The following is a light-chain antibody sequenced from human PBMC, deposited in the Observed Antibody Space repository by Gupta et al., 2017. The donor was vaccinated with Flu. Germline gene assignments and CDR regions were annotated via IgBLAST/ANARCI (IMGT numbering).Light chain of an antibody. CDR1: SSNIGSNT. Sequence: QSVLTQPHSASGTPGQMVTISCSGSSSNIGSNTVNWYPPLPGTAPKLLIYSNNQRPSGVPDRFSGSKSGTSASLAISGLQSEDEADYYCAAWDDSLNGLWVFGGGTKLTVL. V-gene: IGLV1-44*01. CDR3: AAWDDSLNGLWV. J-gene: IGLJ3*02. CDR2: SNN.